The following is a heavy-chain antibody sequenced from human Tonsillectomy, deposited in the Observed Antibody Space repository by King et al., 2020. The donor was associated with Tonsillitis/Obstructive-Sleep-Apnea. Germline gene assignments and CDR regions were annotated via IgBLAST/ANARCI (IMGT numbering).Heavy chain of an antibody. CDR1: GFTISSYW. D-gene: IGHD3-16*01. J-gene: IGHJ4*02. CDR2: IKQDGSEK. Sequence: DVQLVESGGGLVQSGGSLRLSCAASGFTISSYWMSWVRQDPGKGREWVANIKQDGSEKHYVDSVKGRFTISRDNAKNSLYLQLNSLRAEDTAVYYCARAGGHGMGFDYWGQGTLVTDSS. V-gene: IGHV3-7*01. CDR3: ARAGGHGMGFDY.